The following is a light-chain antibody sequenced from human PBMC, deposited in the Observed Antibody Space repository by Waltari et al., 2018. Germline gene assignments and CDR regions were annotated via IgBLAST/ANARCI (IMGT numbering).Light chain of an antibody. CDR3: QQYNRWPPVT. Sequence: EVVMTQSPATLSVSPGERATPSCRASQSIYDNLAWYQQKPGQSPRLLIYGASTRATGIPSRFSGSGSGTDFTLTISSLQSEDSAVYFCQQYNRWPPVTFGGETKVEIK. CDR2: GAS. J-gene: IGKJ4*01. V-gene: IGKV3-15*01. CDR1: QSIYDN.